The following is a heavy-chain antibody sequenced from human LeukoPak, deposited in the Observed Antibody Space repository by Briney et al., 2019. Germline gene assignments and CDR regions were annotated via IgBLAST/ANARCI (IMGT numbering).Heavy chain of an antibody. V-gene: IGHV3-23*01. J-gene: IGHJ4*02. CDR2: ISGSGGST. D-gene: IGHD3-10*01. CDR3: AKDAQNPYYYGSGPIFYYFDY. Sequence: GGSLRLSCAASGFTFSSYAMNWVRQAPGKGLEWVSAISGSGGSTYYADSVKGRFTISRDNSKNTLYLQMNSLRAEDTAVYYCAKDAQNPYYYGSGPIFYYFDYWGQGTLVTVSS. CDR1: GFTFSSYA.